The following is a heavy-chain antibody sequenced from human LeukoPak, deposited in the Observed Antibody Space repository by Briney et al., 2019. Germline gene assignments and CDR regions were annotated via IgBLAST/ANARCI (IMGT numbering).Heavy chain of an antibody. CDR2: ISYDGSNK. V-gene: IGHV3-30*03. Sequence: GSLRLSCAASGFTFSSYGMHWVRQTPGKGLEWVAVISYDGSNKYYADSVKGRFTISRDNSKNTLYLQMNSLRAEDTAMYYCARGPGEESGYDDQYYFDYWGQGTLVTVSS. D-gene: IGHD3-3*01. CDR3: ARGPGEESGYDDQYYFDY. J-gene: IGHJ4*02. CDR1: GFTFSSYG.